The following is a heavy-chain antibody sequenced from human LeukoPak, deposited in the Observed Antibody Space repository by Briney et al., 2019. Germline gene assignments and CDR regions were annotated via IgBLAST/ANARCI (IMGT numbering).Heavy chain of an antibody. V-gene: IGHV4-34*01. J-gene: IGHJ1*01. CDR2: INHSGST. CDR1: GGSFSGHY. D-gene: IGHD3-22*01. Sequence: PSETLSLTCAVYGGSFSGHYWSWIRQPPGKGLEWIGEINHSGSTNYNPSLKSRVTISVDTSKNQFSLKLSSVTAADTAVYYCASRGGYYYDSSGYPSSEYFQHWGQGTLVTVSS. CDR3: ASRGGYYYDSSGYPSSEYFQH.